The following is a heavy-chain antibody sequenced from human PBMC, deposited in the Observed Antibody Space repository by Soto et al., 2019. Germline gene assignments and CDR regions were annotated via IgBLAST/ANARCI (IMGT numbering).Heavy chain of an antibody. CDR3: SSGGRSRGGPRKPPLYNKFDP. V-gene: IGHV3-53*01. CDR2: IHRDGTE. CDR1: GFNFVSYF. D-gene: IGHD1-1*01. Sequence: GSLRLSCAASGFNFVSYFMTSVRHSPGKGLVWISLIHRDGTERYAASVKGRFTISRDTSNNTVYLHTRVLRDDDTAVYYCSSGGRSRGGPRKPPLYNKFDPWGQGT. J-gene: IGHJ5*02.